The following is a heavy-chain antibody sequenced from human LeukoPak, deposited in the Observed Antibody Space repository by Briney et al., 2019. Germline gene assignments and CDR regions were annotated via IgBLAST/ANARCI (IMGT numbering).Heavy chain of an antibody. CDR1: GFPFRAYA. CDR3: VPKGTEGY. Sequence: PGGSLNLSCQASGFPFRAYAMHWVRQAPGKRLEYVSAISPDGTSTYYADSVRGRFSISRDNSKNTLYLQMSSLRAEDTAVYYCVPKGTEGYWGQGTLVTVSS. CDR2: ISPDGTST. V-gene: IGHV3-64D*06. J-gene: IGHJ4*02.